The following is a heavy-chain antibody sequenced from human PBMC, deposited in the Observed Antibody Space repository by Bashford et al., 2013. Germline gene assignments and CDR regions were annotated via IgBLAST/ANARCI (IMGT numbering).Heavy chain of an antibody. Sequence: VRQAPGKGLEWVSAISDSGGGTYYADSVKGRFTISRDNSKNTLYLQMNSLRASDTAMYYCARHLRAARPMDVWGKGTTVTVSS. V-gene: IGHV3-23*01. CDR3: ARHLRAARPMDV. CDR2: ISDSGGGT. D-gene: IGHD6-6*01. J-gene: IGHJ6*03.